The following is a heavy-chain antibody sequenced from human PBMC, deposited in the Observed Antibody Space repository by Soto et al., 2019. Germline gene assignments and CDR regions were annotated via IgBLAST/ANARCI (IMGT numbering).Heavy chain of an antibody. V-gene: IGHV3-21*04. CDR2: ISSSGTYI. CDR3: ARDNTLNGMDV. D-gene: IGHD2-2*02. J-gene: IGHJ6*02. CDR1: GFTFSTYS. Sequence: PGGSLRLSCAASGFTFSTYSMNWVRQAPGKGLEWVSSISSSGTYIHYADSLKGRFTISRDNAKNTLYLQMNSLRAEDTAVYYCARDNTLNGMDVWGQGTTVTVSS.